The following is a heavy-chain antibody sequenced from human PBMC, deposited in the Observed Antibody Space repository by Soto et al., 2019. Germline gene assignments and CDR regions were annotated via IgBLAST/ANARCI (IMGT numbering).Heavy chain of an antibody. J-gene: IGHJ4*02. CDR2: ISSDGSLT. Sequence: GGSLRLACASSGFTLSSPWVQWVRQAPGKGLVWVSRISSDGSLTTYADSVKGRFTISRDAAENTLYLQMNSLRVEDSAVYYCARDSSATVWGQGTLVTVSS. CDR1: GFTLSSPW. V-gene: IGHV3-74*01. D-gene: IGHD6-19*01. CDR3: ARDSSATV.